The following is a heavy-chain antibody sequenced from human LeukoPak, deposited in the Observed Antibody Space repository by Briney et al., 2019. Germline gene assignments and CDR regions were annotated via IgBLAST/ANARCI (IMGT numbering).Heavy chain of an antibody. CDR1: GGSISSYY. Sequence: PSETLSLTCTVSGGSISSYYWSWIRQPPGKGLEWIGYIYYSGSTNYNPSLKSRVTISVDTSKNQFSLKVNSVTAADTAVYYCARDESITIFGHNYYYMDVWGKGITVTVSS. J-gene: IGHJ6*03. CDR3: ARDESITIFGHNYYYMDV. CDR2: IYYSGST. D-gene: IGHD3-3*01. V-gene: IGHV4-59*12.